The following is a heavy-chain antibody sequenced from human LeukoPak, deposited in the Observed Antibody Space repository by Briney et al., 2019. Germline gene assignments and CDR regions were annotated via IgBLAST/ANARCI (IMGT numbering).Heavy chain of an antibody. CDR1: GGTFSSYA. D-gene: IGHD6-6*01. Sequence: SVKVSCKASGGTFSSYAISWVRQAPGQGLEWMGGIIPIFGTANYAQKFQGRVTITADKSTSTAYMELSSLRSEDTAVYYCAREGIAARRNYYYYMDVWGKGTTVTVSS. CDR2: IIPIFGTA. V-gene: IGHV1-69*06. J-gene: IGHJ6*03. CDR3: AREGIAARRNYYYYMDV.